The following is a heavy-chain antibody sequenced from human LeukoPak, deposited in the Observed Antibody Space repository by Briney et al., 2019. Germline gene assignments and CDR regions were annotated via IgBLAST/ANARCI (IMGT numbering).Heavy chain of an antibody. V-gene: IGHV4-34*01. CDR1: GGSFSGYY. Sequence: PSETLSLTCAVYGGSFSGYYWSWIRQPPGKGLEWIGEINHSGSTNYNPSLKSRVTMSVDTSKNQFSLKLSSVTAADTAVYYCARGQKTKGTTVTTNWFDPWGQGTLVTVSS. J-gene: IGHJ5*02. CDR2: INHSGST. D-gene: IGHD4-17*01. CDR3: ARGQKTKGTTVTTNWFDP.